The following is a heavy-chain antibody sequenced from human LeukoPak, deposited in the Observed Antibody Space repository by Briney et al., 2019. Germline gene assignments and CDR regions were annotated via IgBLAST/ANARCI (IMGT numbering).Heavy chain of an antibody. CDR2: ISGSGGST. V-gene: IGHV3-23*01. J-gene: IGHJ6*03. CDR3: AKADRGYSYGFNYYYYMDV. CDR1: GFTFSSYA. D-gene: IGHD5-18*01. Sequence: GGSLRLSCAASGFTFSSYAMSWVRQAPGKGLEWVSAISGSGGSTYYADSVKGRFTISRDNSKNTLYLQMNSLRAEDTAVYYCAKADRGYSYGFNYYYYMDVWGKGTTVTVSS.